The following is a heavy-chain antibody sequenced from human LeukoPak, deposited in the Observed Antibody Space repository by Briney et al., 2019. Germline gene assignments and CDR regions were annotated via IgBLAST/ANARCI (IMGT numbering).Heavy chain of an antibody. CDR1: GYTFTGHA. D-gene: IGHD6-19*01. V-gene: IGHV7-4-1*02. CDR2: INTKTGNP. J-gene: IGHJ4*02. Sequence: GASVKVSCKASGYTFTGHAMNLVRQAPGPGPEWMGYINTKTGNPTYAQGFTGRFVFSLDTSVSTAYLQISSLKPEDTGVYYCAKGGWVAVTGMDSWGQGTLVTVSS. CDR3: AKGGWVAVTGMDS.